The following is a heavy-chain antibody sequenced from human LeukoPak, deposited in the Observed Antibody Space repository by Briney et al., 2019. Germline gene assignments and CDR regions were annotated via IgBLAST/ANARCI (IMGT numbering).Heavy chain of an antibody. D-gene: IGHD6-13*01. J-gene: IGHJ4*02. V-gene: IGHV5-10-1*01. CDR1: GYSFTNYW. CDR2: IDPSDSYT. CDR3: VRHGLGSSWFGFDY. Sequence: GESLKISCKGSGYSFTNYWINWVRQMPGKGLEWMGKIDPSDSYTNYSPSFQGHVTFSADKSISTAYLQWSSLKASDSAMYYCVRHGLGSSWFGFDYWGQGTLVTVSS.